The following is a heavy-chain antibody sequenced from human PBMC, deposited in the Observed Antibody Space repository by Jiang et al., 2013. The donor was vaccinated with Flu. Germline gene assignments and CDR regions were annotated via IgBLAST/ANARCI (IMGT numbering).Heavy chain of an antibody. CDR3: ARGFCGGGSCYSGDY. Sequence: VQLLESGGGLVQPGGSLRLSCAASGFTFSDHYVDWVRQAPGKGLEWVGRSRSKASSYSTEYAASVKGRFTISRDDSKNSLYLQMNSLETEDTAVYYCARGFCGGGSCYSGDYWGQGTLVTVSS. V-gene: IGHV3-72*01. CDR1: GFTFSDHY. J-gene: IGHJ4*02. CDR2: SRSKASSYST. D-gene: IGHD2-15*01.